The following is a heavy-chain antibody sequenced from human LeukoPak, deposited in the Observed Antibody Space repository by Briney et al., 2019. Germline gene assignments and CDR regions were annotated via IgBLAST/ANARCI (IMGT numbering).Heavy chain of an antibody. J-gene: IGHJ4*02. Sequence: GASVKVSCKASGYTFTSYDINWVRQATGQGLEWMGGIIPIFGTANYAQKFQGRVTITADKSTSTAYMELSSLRSEDTAVYYCARDLNYGGNLWDYWGQGTLVTVSS. V-gene: IGHV1-69*06. CDR3: ARDLNYGGNLWDY. CDR2: IIPIFGTA. CDR1: GYTFTSYD. D-gene: IGHD4-23*01.